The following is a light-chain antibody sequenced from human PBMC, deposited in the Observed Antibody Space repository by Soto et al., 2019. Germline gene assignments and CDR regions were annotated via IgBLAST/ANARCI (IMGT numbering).Light chain of an antibody. CDR1: QSVTSN. Sequence: EIVMTQSPAPLSVSPGERATLSCRASQSVTSNLAWYQQKPGQPPRRLIYGASTRATGIPARFSGSGSGTEFTLTISSLQSEDFAVYYCQQYNNWPLTFGGGTKVDIK. V-gene: IGKV3-15*01. CDR3: QQYNNWPLT. J-gene: IGKJ4*01. CDR2: GAS.